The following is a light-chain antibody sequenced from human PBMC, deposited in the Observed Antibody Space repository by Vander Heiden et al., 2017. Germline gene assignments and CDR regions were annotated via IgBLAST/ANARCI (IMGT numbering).Light chain of an antibody. V-gene: IGLV3-25*03. Sequence: SYELTQPPSASVSPGQTARITCPGDALPKQYAYWYQQKPGQAPVLVIYKDSERPSGIPERFSGSSSGTTVTLTISAVQSEYSAHSSYPSTHLRIPFLVF. CDR1: ALPKQY. CDR2: KDS. CDR3: PSTHLRIPFLV. J-gene: IGLJ6*01.